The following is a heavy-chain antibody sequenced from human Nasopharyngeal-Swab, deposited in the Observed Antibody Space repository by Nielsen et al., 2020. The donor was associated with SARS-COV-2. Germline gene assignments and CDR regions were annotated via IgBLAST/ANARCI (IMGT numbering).Heavy chain of an antibody. V-gene: IGHV3-30*18. CDR3: AKDRVSGTVGSYYYYYMDV. Sequence: WIRQPPGKGLGWVAVISYDGSNKYYADSVKGRFTISRDNSKNTLYLQMNSLRAEDTAVYYCAKDRVSGTVGSYYYYYMDVWGKGTTVTVSS. CDR2: ISYDGSNK. J-gene: IGHJ6*03. D-gene: IGHD1-14*01.